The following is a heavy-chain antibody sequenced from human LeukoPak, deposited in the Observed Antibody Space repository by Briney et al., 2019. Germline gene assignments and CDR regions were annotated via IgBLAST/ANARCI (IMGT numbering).Heavy chain of an antibody. CDR1: GFTFSSYG. V-gene: IGHV3-30*18. CDR2: ISYDGSNK. J-gene: IGHJ5*02. Sequence: GRSLRLSCAASGFTFSSYGMHWVRQAPGKGLEWVAVISYDGSNKYYADSVKGRFTISRDNSKNTLYLQMNSLRAEDTAVYYCAKSRAWLSNWFDPGGQGTLVTVSS. CDR3: AKSRAWLSNWFDP. D-gene: IGHD5-12*01.